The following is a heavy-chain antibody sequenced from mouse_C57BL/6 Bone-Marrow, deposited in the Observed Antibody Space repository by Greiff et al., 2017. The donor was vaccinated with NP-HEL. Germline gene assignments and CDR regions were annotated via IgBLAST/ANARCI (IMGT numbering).Heavy chain of an antibody. Sequence: EVQVVESGGGLVQPGGSLKLSCAASGFTFSDYYMYWVRQTPEKRLEWVAYISNGGGSTYYPDTVKGRFTISRDNAKNTLYLQMSRLKSEDTAMYYCARHHSSYYFDYWGQGTTLTVSS. V-gene: IGHV5-12*01. J-gene: IGHJ2*01. CDR1: GFTFSDYY. CDR3: ARHHSSYYFDY. D-gene: IGHD1-1*01. CDR2: ISNGGGST.